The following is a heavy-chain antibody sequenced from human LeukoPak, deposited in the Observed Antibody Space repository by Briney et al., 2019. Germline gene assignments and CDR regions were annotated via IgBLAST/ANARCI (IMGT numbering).Heavy chain of an antibody. CDR2: IYYSGST. V-gene: IGHV4-39*01. J-gene: IGHJ4*02. CDR1: GGSISSSSYY. D-gene: IGHD6-13*01. CDR3: ARHLEQPTAPYFDY. Sequence: SETLSLTCTVSGGSISSSSYYWGWIRQPPGKGLEWIGSIYYSGSTYYNPSLKSRVTISVDTSKNQFSLKLSSVTAAGTAVYYCARHLEQPTAPYFDYWGQGTLVTVSS.